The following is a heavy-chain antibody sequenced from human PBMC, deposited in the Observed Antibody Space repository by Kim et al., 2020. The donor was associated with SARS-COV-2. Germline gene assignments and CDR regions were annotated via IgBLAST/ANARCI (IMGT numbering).Heavy chain of an antibody. CDR1: RFTFNNYW. V-gene: IGHV3-74*01. J-gene: IGHJ6*02. Sequence: GGSLRLSCAVSRFTFNNYWINWVRHAPGMGLVWVSRISVDGSITNYADSVKGRFTMSRDNAENTLYRQMNSLRAEDTAVYYCARGVFRDGFDVWGQGTTVTVSS. CDR3: ARGVFRDGFDV. CDR2: ISVDGSIT.